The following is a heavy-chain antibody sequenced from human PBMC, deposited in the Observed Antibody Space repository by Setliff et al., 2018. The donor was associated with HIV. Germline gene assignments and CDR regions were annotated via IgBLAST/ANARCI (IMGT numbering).Heavy chain of an antibody. CDR2: MSYDGNNK. V-gene: IGHV3-30*01. CDR3: ATLSSNWHLDY. CDR1: GFIFSSYA. D-gene: IGHD6-13*01. Sequence: GGSLRLSCAASGFIFSSYAMHWVRQAPGKGLEWVAVMSYDGNNKYYADSVKGRFTISRDNSKNTVYLQMNSLRAEDTAVYYCATLSSNWHLDYWGQGTLVTVSS. J-gene: IGHJ4*02.